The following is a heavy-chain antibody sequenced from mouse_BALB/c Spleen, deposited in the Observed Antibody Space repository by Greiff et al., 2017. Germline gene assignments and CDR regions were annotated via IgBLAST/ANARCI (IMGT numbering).Heavy chain of an antibody. Sequence: EVQVVESGGGLVKPGGSLKLSCAASGFAFSSYDMSWVRQTPEKRLEWVAYISSGGGSTYYPDTVKGRFTISRDNAKNTLYLQMSSLKSEDTAMYYCARCGNYEGWFAYWGQGTLVTVSA. V-gene: IGHV5-12-1*01. J-gene: IGHJ3*01. CDR2: ISSGGGST. D-gene: IGHD2-1*01. CDR1: GFAFSSYD. CDR3: ARCGNYEGWFAY.